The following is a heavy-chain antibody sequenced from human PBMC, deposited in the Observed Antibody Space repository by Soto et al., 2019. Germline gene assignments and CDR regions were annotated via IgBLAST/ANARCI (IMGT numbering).Heavy chain of an antibody. V-gene: IGHV4-59*08. Sequence: SETLSLTCTVSGVSIISYYWSWIRQPPGKGLEWIGYIYYSGSTNYNPSLKSRVTISVDTSKNQFSLKLSSVTAADTAVYYCARQHYTYDILTGYIVAAFDIWGQGTMVTVS. J-gene: IGHJ3*02. D-gene: IGHD3-9*01. CDR2: IYYSGST. CDR1: GVSIISYY. CDR3: ARQHYTYDILTGYIVAAFDI.